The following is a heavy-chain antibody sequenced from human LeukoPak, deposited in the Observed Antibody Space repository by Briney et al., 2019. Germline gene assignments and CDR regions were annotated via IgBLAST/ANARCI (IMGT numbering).Heavy chain of an antibody. CDR1: GYTFTGYY. V-gene: IGHV1-2*02. D-gene: IGHD5-18*01. J-gene: IGHJ3*02. CDR3: ARSYTDTSAFDI. Sequence: ASVTVSCEASGYTFTGYYMHWVRQAPGQGLEWMGWINPNSGGTNHAQKFQGRVNMPRDTSISTAYMELSSLRSEDTAVYYCARSYTDTSAFDIWGQGTMVTVSS. CDR2: INPNSGGT.